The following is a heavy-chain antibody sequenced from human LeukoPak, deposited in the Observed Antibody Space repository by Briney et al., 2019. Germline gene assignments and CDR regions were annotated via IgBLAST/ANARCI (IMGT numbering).Heavy chain of an antibody. CDR3: AKDPDYYDSSGYYYFDAFDI. J-gene: IGHJ3*02. D-gene: IGHD3-22*01. CDR1: GFTFSSYA. V-gene: IGHV3-23*01. CDR2: ISGSGDST. Sequence: GGSLRLSCAASGFTFSSYAMSWVRQAPGKGLEWVSAISGSGDSTYYADSVKGRFTISRDNSKNTLYLQMNSLRAEDTAVYYCAKDPDYYDSSGYYYFDAFDIWGQGTMVTVSS.